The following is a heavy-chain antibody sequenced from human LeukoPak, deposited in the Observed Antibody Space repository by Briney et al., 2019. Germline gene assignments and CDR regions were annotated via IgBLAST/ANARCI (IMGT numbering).Heavy chain of an antibody. CDR3: AREGMDILTGFHGMDV. D-gene: IGHD3-9*01. J-gene: IGHJ6*02. Sequence: GGSLRLSCAGSRFIFSNYAMHWVRQAPGKGLDWVAVISFDGSNKYYADSVKGRFTISRDNSKNTLYLQMNSLRAEDTAVYYCAREGMDILTGFHGMDVWGQGTTVTVSS. CDR2: ISFDGSNK. V-gene: IGHV3-30-3*01. CDR1: RFIFSNYA.